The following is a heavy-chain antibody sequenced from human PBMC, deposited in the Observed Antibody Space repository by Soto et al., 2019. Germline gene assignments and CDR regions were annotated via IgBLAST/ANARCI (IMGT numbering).Heavy chain of an antibody. D-gene: IGHD3-3*01. J-gene: IGHJ4*02. CDR3: AHSITIFGVVTTSDFYY. V-gene: IGHV2-5*02. CDR2: IYWDDDK. CDR1: GFSLSTSGVG. Sequence: SGPTLVKPTPTLTLTCTFSGFSLSTSGVGVGWIRQPPGKALEWLALIYWDDDKRYSPSLKSRLTITKDTSKNQVVLTMTNMDPVDTATYYCAHSITIFGVVTTSDFYYWGQGTLVTVSS.